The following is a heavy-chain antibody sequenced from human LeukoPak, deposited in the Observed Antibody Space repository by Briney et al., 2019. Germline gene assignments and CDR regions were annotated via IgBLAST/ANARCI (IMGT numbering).Heavy chain of an antibody. D-gene: IGHD3-22*01. J-gene: IGHJ3*02. Sequence: ASVKVSCKASGYTFIAYYIHWLRQAPGQGLEWMGRINPNSGGTNYAQKFQGRVTMTRDTSITTAYMELNSLTPDDTAVYYCARRGSGYYDSREAFNMWGQGTMVTVSS. CDR3: ARRGSGYYDSREAFNM. V-gene: IGHV1-2*06. CDR1: GYTFIAYY. CDR2: INPNSGGT.